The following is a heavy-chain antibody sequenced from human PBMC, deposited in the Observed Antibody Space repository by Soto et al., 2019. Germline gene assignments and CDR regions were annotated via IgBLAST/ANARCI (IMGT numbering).Heavy chain of an antibody. CDR1: GGSISSYY. CDR2: IYYSGST. J-gene: IGHJ4*02. Sequence: SETLSLTCTVSGGSISSYYWSWIRQPPGKGLEWIGYIYYSGSTNYNPSLKSRVTISVDTSKNQFSLKLSSVTAADTAVYYCARGGGSPDYLGQGTLVTVSS. D-gene: IGHD1-26*01. CDR3: ARGGGSPDY. V-gene: IGHV4-59*08.